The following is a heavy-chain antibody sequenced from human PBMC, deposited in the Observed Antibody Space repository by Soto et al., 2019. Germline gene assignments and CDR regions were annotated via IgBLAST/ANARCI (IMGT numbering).Heavy chain of an antibody. CDR3: AREVVVVSYNWFDP. Sequence: SETLSLTCAVSGYSISSGYYWGWIRQPPGKGLEWIGSIYHSGSTYYNPSLKSRVTISVDTSKNQFSLKLSSVTAADTAVYYCAREVVVVSYNWFDPWGQGTLVTVSS. CDR2: IYHSGST. J-gene: IGHJ5*02. CDR1: GYSISSGYY. V-gene: IGHV4-38-2*02. D-gene: IGHD2-2*01.